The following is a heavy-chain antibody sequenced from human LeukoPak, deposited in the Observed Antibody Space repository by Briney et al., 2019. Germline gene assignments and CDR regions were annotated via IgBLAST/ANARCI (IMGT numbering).Heavy chain of an antibody. D-gene: IGHD3-10*02. CDR2: ISSSGSTI. J-gene: IGHJ6*04. Sequence: GGSLRLSCAASGFTVSSTYMSWVRQAPGKGLECVSYISSSGSTIYYADSVKGRFTISRDNAKNSLYLQMNSLRAEDTAVYYCAELGITMIGGVWGKGTTVTISS. V-gene: IGHV3-11*04. CDR3: AELGITMIGGV. CDR1: GFTVSSTY.